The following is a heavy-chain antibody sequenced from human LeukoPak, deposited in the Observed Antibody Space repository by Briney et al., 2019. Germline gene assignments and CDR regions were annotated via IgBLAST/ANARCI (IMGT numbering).Heavy chain of an antibody. J-gene: IGHJ4*02. V-gene: IGHV3-33*06. CDR2: IWYDGSNK. Sequence: GRSLRLSCAASGFTTSSYGMHWVRQAPGKGLEWVAVIWYDGSNKYYADSVKGRFTISRDNSKNTLYLQMNSLRAEDTAVYYCAKDSVAGYADYWGQGTLVTVSS. D-gene: IGHD6-19*01. CDR3: AKDSVAGYADY. CDR1: GFTTSSYG.